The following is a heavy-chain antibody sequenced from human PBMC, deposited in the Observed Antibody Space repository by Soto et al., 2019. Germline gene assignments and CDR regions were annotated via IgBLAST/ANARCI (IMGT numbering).Heavy chain of an antibody. CDR3: AKDPETQYHPLGWFDP. CDR2: ISDSGSST. CDR1: GFFFNNFA. Sequence: EEQLLESGGGLVQPGGSLRLSCAASGFFFNNFAMSWVRQAPGKGLEWVSAISDSGSSTHYADSVKGRFTISRDNSKKTLYLQMNSLTAEDTAVYYCAKDPETQYHPLGWFDPWGQGTLVNVSS. V-gene: IGHV3-23*01. J-gene: IGHJ5*02.